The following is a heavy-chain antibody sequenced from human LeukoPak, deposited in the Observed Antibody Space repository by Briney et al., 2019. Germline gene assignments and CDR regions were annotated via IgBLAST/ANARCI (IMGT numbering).Heavy chain of an antibody. V-gene: IGHV3-23*01. CDR3: AKDDSGSYSYYFDY. D-gene: IGHD1-26*01. CDR2: ISGSGGST. CDR1: GFTFSSYA. J-gene: IGHJ4*02. Sequence: PGGSLRLSCAAPGFTFSSYAMSWVRQAPGKGLEWVSAISGSGGSTYYADSVKGRFTISRDNSKNTLYLQMNSLRAEDTAVYYCAKDDSGSYSYYFDYWGQGTLVTVSS.